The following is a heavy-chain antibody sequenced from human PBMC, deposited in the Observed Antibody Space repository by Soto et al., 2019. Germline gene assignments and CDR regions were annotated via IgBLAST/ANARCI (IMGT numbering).Heavy chain of an antibody. Sequence: PSETLSLTCAVYGGSFSGYYWSWIRQPPGKGLEWIGEINHSGSTNYNPSLKNRVTISVDKSNNQFSLRLSSVTAADTAVYFCVTSLNYDFWRDGGRHYYFDYWGQGTLVTVSS. CDR2: INHSGST. V-gene: IGHV4-34*01. CDR3: VTSLNYDFWRDGGRHYYFDY. D-gene: IGHD3-3*01. J-gene: IGHJ4*02. CDR1: GGSFSGYY.